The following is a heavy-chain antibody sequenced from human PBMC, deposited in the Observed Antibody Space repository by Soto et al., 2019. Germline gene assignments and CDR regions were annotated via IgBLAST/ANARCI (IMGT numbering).Heavy chain of an antibody. CDR1: GFTFSSYG. D-gene: IGHD1-26*01. CDR2: ISYDGSNK. Sequence: GGSLRLSCAASGFTFSSYGMHWVRQAPGKGLEWVAVISYDGSNKYYADSVKGRFTISRDNSKNTLYLQMNSLRAEDTAVYYCAKDRVIAKWELLYYFAYWGQGTLVTVSS. V-gene: IGHV3-30*18. CDR3: AKDRVIAKWELLYYFAY. J-gene: IGHJ4*02.